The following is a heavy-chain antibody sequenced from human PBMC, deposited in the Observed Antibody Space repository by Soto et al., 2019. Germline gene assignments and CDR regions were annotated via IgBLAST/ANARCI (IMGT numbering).Heavy chain of an antibody. CDR3: ARDMGNDYGDRYYYGMDV. V-gene: IGHV3-30-3*01. D-gene: IGHD4-17*01. Sequence: PGGSLRLSCAASGFTFNSYAMHWVRQAPGKGLEWVAVISYDGSNKYYADSVKGRFTISRDNSKNTLYLQMNSLRAEDTAVYYCARDMGNDYGDRYYYGMDVWGQGTTVTVSS. CDR2: ISYDGSNK. CDR1: GFTFNSYA. J-gene: IGHJ6*02.